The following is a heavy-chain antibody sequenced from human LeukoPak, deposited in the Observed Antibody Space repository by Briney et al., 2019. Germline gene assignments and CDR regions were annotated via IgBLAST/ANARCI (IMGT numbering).Heavy chain of an antibody. J-gene: IGHJ5*02. CDR1: GYTFTGYY. CDR3: ARTGITIFGVVTRRENWFDP. D-gene: IGHD3-3*01. Sequence: ASVTVSCKASGYTFTGYYMHWVRQAPGQGLEWMGWINPNSGGTNYAQNFQARVTMTRDTSISPAYMDLSSLRSADTAVYYCARTGITIFGVVTRRENWFDPWGQGTLVTVSS. V-gene: IGHV1-2*02. CDR2: INPNSGGT.